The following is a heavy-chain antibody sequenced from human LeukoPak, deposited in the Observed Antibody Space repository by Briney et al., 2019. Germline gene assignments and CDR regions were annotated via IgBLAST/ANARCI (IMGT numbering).Heavy chain of an antibody. V-gene: IGHV4-59*01. CDR1: GGSISSYY. J-gene: IGHJ6*02. CDR2: IYYSGST. CDR3: ARSLQYGNNNYCYYGMDV. Sequence: PSETLSLTCTVSGGSISSYYWSWIRQPPGKGLEWIGYIYYSGSTNYNPSLKGRVTISEDTSKNQFSLKLNSVTAADTAVYYCARSLQYGNNNYCYYGMDVWGQGTTVTVSS. D-gene: IGHD2/OR15-2a*01.